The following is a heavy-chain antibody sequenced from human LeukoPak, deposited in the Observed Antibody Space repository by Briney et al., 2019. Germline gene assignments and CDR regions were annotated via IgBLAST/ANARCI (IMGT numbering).Heavy chain of an antibody. Sequence: GESLKISCKGSGYRFTSYWIGWVRRLPGKGLEWMGIIYPGDSVTTYSPSFQGQVTISADKSISTAYLQWSSLKASDTAMYYCARLGGVSDKVLRDAFDIWGQGTMVTVSS. CDR3: ARLGGVSDKVLRDAFDI. V-gene: IGHV5-51*01. CDR1: GYRFTSYW. CDR2: IYPGDSVT. J-gene: IGHJ3*02. D-gene: IGHD3-3*01.